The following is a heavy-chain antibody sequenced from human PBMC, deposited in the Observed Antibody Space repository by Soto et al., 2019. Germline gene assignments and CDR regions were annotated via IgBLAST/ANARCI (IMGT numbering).Heavy chain of an antibody. J-gene: IGHJ4*02. Sequence: GGSLRLSCAASGFTFSSYAMSWVRQSPGKGLEWVSAISGSGGSTYYADSVKGRFTISRDNSKNTLYLQMNSLRAEDTAVYYCAKPYYYDSSGYYYFDYWGQGTLVTVSS. D-gene: IGHD3-22*01. V-gene: IGHV3-23*01. CDR3: AKPYYYDSSGYYYFDY. CDR1: GFTFSSYA. CDR2: ISGSGGST.